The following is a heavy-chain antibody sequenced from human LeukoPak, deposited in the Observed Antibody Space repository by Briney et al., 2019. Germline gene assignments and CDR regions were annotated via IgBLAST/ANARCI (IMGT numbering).Heavy chain of an antibody. V-gene: IGHV4-59*08. J-gene: IGHJ3*02. CDR2: MYYSGNT. Sequence: ASETLSLTCNVSGGSISSYYWGWIRQPPGKGLEWIGYMYYSGNTNYNPSLKSRVTTSVDSSKNQFSLKLSSVTAADTAVYYCARHTLVGARNAFDIWGQGTMVTVSS. CDR1: GGSISSYY. CDR3: ARHTLVGARNAFDI. D-gene: IGHD1-26*01.